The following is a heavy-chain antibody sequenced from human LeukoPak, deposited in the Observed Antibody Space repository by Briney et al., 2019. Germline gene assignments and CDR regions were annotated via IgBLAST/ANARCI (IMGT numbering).Heavy chain of an antibody. CDR2: IYYSGST. CDR1: GGSISSYY. V-gene: IGHV4-59*08. Sequence: PSETLSLTCTVSGGSISSYYWSWIRQPPGKGLEWIGYIYYSGSTNYNPSPKSRVTISVDTSKNQFSLKLSSVTAADTAVYYCARGGFLRGSFDYWGQGTLVTVSS. CDR3: ARGGFLRGSFDY. D-gene: IGHD2/OR15-2a*01. J-gene: IGHJ4*02.